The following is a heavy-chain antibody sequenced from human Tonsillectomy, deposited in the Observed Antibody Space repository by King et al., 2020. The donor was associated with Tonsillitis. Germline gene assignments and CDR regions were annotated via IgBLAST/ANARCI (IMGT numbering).Heavy chain of an antibody. CDR2: ILYDGSNK. V-gene: IGHV3-30-3*01. D-gene: IGHD1-26*01. CDR1: GFTFSSYA. J-gene: IGHJ4*02. Sequence: QVQLVESGGGVVQPGRSLRLSCAASGFTFSSYAMHWVRQAPGRGLEWVTVILYDGSNKYFADPVKGRFTISSDNSKNTLYLQMNSLRAEDTAVYYCAGDHSGSYYGGDYWGQGTLVTVSS. CDR3: AGDHSGSYYGGDY.